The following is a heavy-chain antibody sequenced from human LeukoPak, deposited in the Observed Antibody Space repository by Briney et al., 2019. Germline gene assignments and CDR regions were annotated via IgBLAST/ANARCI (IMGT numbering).Heavy chain of an antibody. CDR3: ARAGAAAGTGYMDV. D-gene: IGHD6-13*01. Sequence: PSETLSLTCTVSGYSISSGYYWGWIRQPPGKGLEWIGSIYHSGSTYYNPSLKSRVTISRDTSKNQFSLKLSSVTAADTAVYYCARAGAAAGTGYMDVWGKGTTVTVSS. CDR2: IYHSGST. CDR1: GYSISSGYY. J-gene: IGHJ6*03. V-gene: IGHV4-38-2*02.